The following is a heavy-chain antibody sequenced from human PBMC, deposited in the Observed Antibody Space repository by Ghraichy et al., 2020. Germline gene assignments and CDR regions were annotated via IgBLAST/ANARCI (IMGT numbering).Heavy chain of an antibody. V-gene: IGHV4-34*01. CDR2: INHSGST. Sequence: SQTLSLTCAVYGGSFSGYYWSWIRQPPGKGLEWIGEINHSGSTNYNPSLKSRVTISVDTSKNQFSLKLSSVTTADTAVYYCARATRRRDHSKNRNTRYYDSSGYYPSQAFDYWGQGTLVTVSS. CDR3: ARATRRRDHSKNRNTRYYDSSGYYPSQAFDY. D-gene: IGHD3-22*01. CDR1: GGSFSGYY. J-gene: IGHJ4*02.